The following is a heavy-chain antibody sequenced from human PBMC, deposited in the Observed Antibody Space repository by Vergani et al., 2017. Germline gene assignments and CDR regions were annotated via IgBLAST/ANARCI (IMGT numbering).Heavy chain of an antibody. D-gene: IGHD4-17*01. CDR2: IYYSRRT. CDR3: GRQTTVTRMRVYYYNYYMDV. Sequence: QLQLQQSGPGLVKASETLFLICTVSAHSISSGSYYLGWIRQPPGKSLEWIGSIYYSRRTYYNPSLKSRVAISVDTSTNQFSPKGNSVTAADTAVYYCGRQTTVTRMRVYYYNYYMDVWGKGTTVTVSS. J-gene: IGHJ6*03. V-gene: IGHV4-39*01. CDR1: AHSISSGSYY.